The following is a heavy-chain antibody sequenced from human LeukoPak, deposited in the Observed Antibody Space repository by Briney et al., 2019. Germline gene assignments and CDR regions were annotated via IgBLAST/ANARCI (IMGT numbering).Heavy chain of an antibody. CDR1: GGSISSSSYY. CDR2: IFYSGNT. J-gene: IGHJ6*03. V-gene: IGHV4-39*01. CDR3: ARSASLYTNYYYYMDV. D-gene: IGHD2-8*01. Sequence: SETLSLTCIVSGGSISSSSYYWGWIRQPPGKGLEWIGSIFYSGNTYYNPSLKSRVTISVDTSKNQFSLKLSSVTAADTAVYYCARSASLYTNYYYYMDVWGKGTTVTISS.